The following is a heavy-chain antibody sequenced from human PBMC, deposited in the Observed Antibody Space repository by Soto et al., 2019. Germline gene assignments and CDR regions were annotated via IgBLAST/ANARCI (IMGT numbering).Heavy chain of an antibody. J-gene: IGHJ4*02. CDR3: AKDRYLDHDSRGYLFHN. CDR1: GFTFNIYA. V-gene: IGHV3-23*01. Sequence: EVQLLESGGDLIQPGGSLRLSCAASGFTFNIYAMTWVRQAPGKGLEWVSAISRYGDFTYYADSVEGRFTISRDNSKNTLYLQMNSLRAEDTAVYYCAKDRYLDHDSRGYLFHNGGQGTLVTVSS. CDR2: ISRYGDFT. D-gene: IGHD3-22*01.